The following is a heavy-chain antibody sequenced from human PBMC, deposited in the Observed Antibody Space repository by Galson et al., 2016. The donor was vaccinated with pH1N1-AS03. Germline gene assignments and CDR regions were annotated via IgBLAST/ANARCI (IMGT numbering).Heavy chain of an antibody. D-gene: IGHD5/OR15-5a*01. CDR2: MTSDMRTI. V-gene: IGHV3-48*02. CDR3: ARSVHYSFDY. Sequence: SLRLSCAASGFNFNVYSMNWVRQAPGKGLEWISYMTSDMRTIKYADSVKGRFTISRDNARNSLFLQMNSLRDEGTAIYYCARSVHYSFDYWGQGILVTVSS. J-gene: IGHJ4*02. CDR1: GFNFNVYS.